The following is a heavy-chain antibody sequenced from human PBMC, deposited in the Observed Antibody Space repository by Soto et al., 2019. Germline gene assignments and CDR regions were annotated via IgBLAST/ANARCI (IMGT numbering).Heavy chain of an antibody. CDR1: GGTFSSYA. Sequence: SVKVSCKASGGTFSSYAISWVRQAPGQGLEWMGGIIPIFGTANYAQKFQGRVTITADESTSTAYMELSSLRSEDTAVYYCARSVVVVADFFDYWGQGTQVTVSS. V-gene: IGHV1-69*13. CDR2: IIPIFGTA. J-gene: IGHJ4*02. CDR3: ARSVVVVADFFDY. D-gene: IGHD2-15*01.